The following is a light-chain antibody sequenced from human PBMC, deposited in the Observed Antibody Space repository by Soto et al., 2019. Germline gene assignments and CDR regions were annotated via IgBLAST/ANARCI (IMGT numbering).Light chain of an antibody. CDR2: DTS. CDR3: QQRCNCPRFT. CDR1: QSVSGC. Sequence: EIVLTQSPATLSLSPGERATLSCRASQSVSGCLAWYQQKPGQAPRLLIYDTSDRATGIPARFSGSGSGTDFTLTISSLEPEDFAVYYCQQRCNCPRFTFGGGTKVEIK. V-gene: IGKV3-11*01. J-gene: IGKJ4*01.